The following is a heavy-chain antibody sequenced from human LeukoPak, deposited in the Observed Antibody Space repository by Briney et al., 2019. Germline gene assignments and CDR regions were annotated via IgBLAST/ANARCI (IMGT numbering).Heavy chain of an antibody. CDR2: VYPGDSDT. CDR3: ARRYGRQQLVFAFVTNKYYFDY. J-gene: IGHJ4*02. V-gene: IGHV5-51*01. D-gene: IGHD6-13*01. CDR1: GYSFTSYW. Sequence: PGESLKISCKGSGYSFTSYWIAWVRQMPGKGLEWMGIVYPGDSDTRYSPSFQGQVTISADKSISTAYLQWSSLKASDTAMYYCARRYGRQQLVFAFVTNKYYFDYWGQGTLVTVSS.